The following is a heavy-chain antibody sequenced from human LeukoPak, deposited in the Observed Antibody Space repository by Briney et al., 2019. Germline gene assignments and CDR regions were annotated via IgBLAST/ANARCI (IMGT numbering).Heavy chain of an antibody. D-gene: IGHD6-19*01. CDR1: GFTFSSYA. CDR3: AYSSPFDS. V-gene: IGHV3-23*03. J-gene: IGHJ4*02. Sequence: GGSLRLSCAASGFTFSSYAMSWVRQAPGKGLEWVSVIYSGGSTYYADAVKGRFTISRDNSKNTLYLQMNSLRAEDTAVYYCAYSSPFDSWGRGTLVTVSS. CDR2: IYSGGST.